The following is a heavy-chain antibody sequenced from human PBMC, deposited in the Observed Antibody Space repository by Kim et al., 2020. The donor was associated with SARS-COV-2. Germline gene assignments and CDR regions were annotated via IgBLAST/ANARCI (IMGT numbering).Heavy chain of an antibody. V-gene: IGHV3-48*02. CDR3: ARETGIYFSSTSCYVDY. D-gene: IGHD2-2*01. CDR1: GFTFSSYS. J-gene: IGHJ4*02. CDR2: ISSSSSST. Sequence: GGSLRLSCAASGFTFSSYSMNWVRQAPGKGLEWVSYISSSSSSTYYADSVKGRFTISRDNAKNSLYLQMNSLRDEDTAVYYCARETGIYFSSTSCYVDYWGQGTLVTVSS.